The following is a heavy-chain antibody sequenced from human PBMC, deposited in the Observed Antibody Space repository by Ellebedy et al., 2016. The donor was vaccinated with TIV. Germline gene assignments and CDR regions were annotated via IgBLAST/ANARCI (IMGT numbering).Heavy chain of an antibody. CDR2: MSASGSN. CDR1: GDSMSTFY. CDR3: ARERGRESAFDI. D-gene: IGHD5-24*01. J-gene: IGHJ3*02. Sequence: MPGGSLRLSCTVSGDSMSTFYWSWIRQPAGKGLEWNGRMSASGSNNYNPSLKSRVSMSVDTSKNQFSLKLSSVTAADTAVYYCARERGRESAFDIWGQGTTVTVSS. V-gene: IGHV4-4*07.